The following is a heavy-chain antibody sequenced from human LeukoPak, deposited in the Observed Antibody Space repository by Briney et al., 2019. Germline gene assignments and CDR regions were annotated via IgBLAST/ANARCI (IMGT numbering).Heavy chain of an antibody. J-gene: IGHJ1*01. CDR1: GYTFNSYG. CDR2: ISGYNGNT. CDR3: ARSYCSSTSCYREYFQH. Sequence: ASVKVSCKASGYTFNSYGISWVRQAPGQGLEWMGRISGYNGNTNYARELQGRVAMTTDTSTSTAYMELRSLRSDDTAVYYCARSYCSSTSCYREYFQHWGQGTLVTVSS. V-gene: IGHV1-18*01. D-gene: IGHD2-2*02.